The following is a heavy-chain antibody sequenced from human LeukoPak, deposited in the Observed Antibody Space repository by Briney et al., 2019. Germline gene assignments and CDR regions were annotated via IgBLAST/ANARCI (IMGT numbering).Heavy chain of an antibody. CDR1: GFTFSNHW. Sequence: GGSLRLSCAASGFTFSNHWMHWVRQAPGKGLMWVSRISRGGSPTEYADSVKGRFTISRDDAKSTLFLQLNNLKAEDTAVYFCARGGSDTAMARDYWGQGTLVTVSS. D-gene: IGHD5-18*01. CDR2: ISRGGSPT. J-gene: IGHJ4*02. CDR3: ARGGSDTAMARDY. V-gene: IGHV3-74*03.